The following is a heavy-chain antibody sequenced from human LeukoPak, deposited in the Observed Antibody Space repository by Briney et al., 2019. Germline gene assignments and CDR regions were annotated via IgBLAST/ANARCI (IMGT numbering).Heavy chain of an antibody. CDR3: ARSAARLRYYYAMDV. Sequence: PGGSLRLSCAASQFYMNWVRQDPGKGLEWVSTIYSGGSTYYADSVKGRFIISRDNSKNTLYLQMNSLRAEDTAVYYCARSAARLRYYYAMDVWGQGTTVTVCS. J-gene: IGHJ6*02. CDR2: IYSGGST. V-gene: IGHV3-66*01. CDR1: QFY. D-gene: IGHD6-6*01.